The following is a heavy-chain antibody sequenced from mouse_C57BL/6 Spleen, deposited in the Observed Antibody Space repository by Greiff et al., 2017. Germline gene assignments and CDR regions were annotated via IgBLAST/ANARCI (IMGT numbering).Heavy chain of an antibody. CDR1: GYAFSSSW. V-gene: IGHV1-82*01. Sequence: QVQLQQSGPELVKPGASVKISCKASGYAFSSSWMNWVKQRPGKGLEWIGRIYPGDGDTNYNGKIKGKATMSADKSSTTAYMQLSSLTSEDSAVYCSAREGCGRAMDYWGQGTSVTVSS. CDR3: AREGCGRAMDY. D-gene: IGHD3-2*02. J-gene: IGHJ4*01. CDR2: IYPGDGDT.